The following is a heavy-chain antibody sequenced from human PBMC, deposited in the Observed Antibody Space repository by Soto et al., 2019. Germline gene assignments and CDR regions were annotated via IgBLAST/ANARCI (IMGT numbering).Heavy chain of an antibody. CDR1: GFTFSSFH. CDR2: ITSSSDTI. CDR3: ARVVVVIPPGYYYAMDF. J-gene: IGHJ6*04. D-gene: IGHD3-22*01. V-gene: IGHV3-48*02. Sequence: PGGSLRLSCAASGFTFSSFHMNWVRQAPGRGLEWVAYITSSSDTIYYSDSVKGRFTISRDNGKNSLFLQMNSLRDEDTAVYYCARVVVVIPPGYYYAMDFWGKGTTVTVSS.